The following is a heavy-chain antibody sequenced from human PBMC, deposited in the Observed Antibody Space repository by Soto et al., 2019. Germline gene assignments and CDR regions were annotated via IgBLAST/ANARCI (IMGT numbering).Heavy chain of an antibody. CDR2: ISSSSSYI. Sequence: GGSLRLSCAASGFTFSSYSMNWVRQAPGKGLEWVSSISSSSSYIYYADSVKGRFTISRDNAKNSLYLQMNSLRAEHTAVYYCARGTYYDILTGYSSSGMDVWGQGTTVTVSS. J-gene: IGHJ6*02. CDR3: ARGTYYDILTGYSSSGMDV. CDR1: GFTFSSYS. D-gene: IGHD3-9*01. V-gene: IGHV3-21*01.